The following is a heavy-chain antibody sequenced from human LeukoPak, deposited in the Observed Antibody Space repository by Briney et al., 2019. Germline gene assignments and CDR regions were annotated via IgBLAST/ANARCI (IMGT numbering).Heavy chain of an antibody. CDR3: ARVPGRDGYNPSSRGRRTIDY. CDR1: GFTFSSYS. CDR2: ISSSSSYI. Sequence: GGSLRLSCAASGFTFSSYSMNWVRQAPGKGLEWVSSISSSSSYIYYADSVKGRFTISRDNAKNSPYLQMNSLRAEDTAVYYCARVPGRDGYNPSSRGRRTIDYWGQGTLVTVSS. D-gene: IGHD5-24*01. V-gene: IGHV3-21*01. J-gene: IGHJ4*02.